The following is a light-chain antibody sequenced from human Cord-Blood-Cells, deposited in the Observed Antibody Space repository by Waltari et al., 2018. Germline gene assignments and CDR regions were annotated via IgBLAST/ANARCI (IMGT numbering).Light chain of an antibody. V-gene: IGLV1-44*01. CDR1: SSNIGRNT. Sequence: QSVLTQPPSASGTPGQRVTIPCSGSSSNIGRNTVNWYQQLPGTAPNLLTYSNNQRPSGVPDRFSGSKSGTSASLAISGLQSEDEADYYCAAWDDSLNGVVFGGGTKLTVL. CDR2: SNN. J-gene: IGLJ2*01. CDR3: AAWDDSLNGVV.